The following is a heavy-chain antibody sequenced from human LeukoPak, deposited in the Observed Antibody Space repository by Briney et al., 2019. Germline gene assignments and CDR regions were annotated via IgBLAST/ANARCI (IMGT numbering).Heavy chain of an antibody. Sequence: PGWSLTLSCAASGFSFSSYAMRWVRQAPGKGLEWVTYISGRGGRTYYAHPVTGRYTISSDNSKNTPYLQINSRSAEDTAVYYCAKTPKIYRNYLYWGQGTLVSVSS. J-gene: IGHJ4*02. D-gene: IGHD4-11*01. CDR1: GFSFSSYA. V-gene: IGHV3-23*01. CDR2: ISGRGGRT. CDR3: AKTPKIYRNYLY.